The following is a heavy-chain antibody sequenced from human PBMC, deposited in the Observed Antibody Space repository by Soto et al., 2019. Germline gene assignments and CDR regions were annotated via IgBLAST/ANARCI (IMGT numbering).Heavy chain of an antibody. CDR2: IWFDGSNE. J-gene: IGHJ4*02. CDR3: ARSFGDEYFDY. CDR1: GFTFSSYG. Sequence: QVQLVESGGGVVQPGRSLRLSCAASGFTFSSYGMHWVRRAPGKGLEWVAIIWFDGSNEYYADSVKGRFPISRDNSKNTMYLQMDSLRAEDTAEYHCARSFGDEYFDYWGQGTLVTVSS. D-gene: IGHD4-17*01. V-gene: IGHV3-33*01.